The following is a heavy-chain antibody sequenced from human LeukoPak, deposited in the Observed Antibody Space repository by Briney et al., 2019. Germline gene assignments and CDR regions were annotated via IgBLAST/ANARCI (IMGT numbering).Heavy chain of an antibody. CDR2: ISSSSSTI. J-gene: IGHJ4*02. D-gene: IGHD6-19*01. CDR3: ARDKIVGIAVAGGIFDY. V-gene: IGHV3-48*04. Sequence: PGGSQRLSCAASGFTFSSDSMNWVRQAPGKGLEWVSYISSSSSTIYYADSVKGRFSISRDNAKNSLYLQMNSLRAEDTAVYYCARDKIVGIAVAGGIFDYWGQGTLVTVSS. CDR1: GFTFSSDS.